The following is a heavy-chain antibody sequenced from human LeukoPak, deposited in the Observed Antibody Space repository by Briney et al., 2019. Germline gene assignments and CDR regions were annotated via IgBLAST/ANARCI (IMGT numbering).Heavy chain of an antibody. CDR2: ISGSGGST. V-gene: IGHV3-23*01. J-gene: IGHJ4*02. D-gene: IGHD6-19*01. Sequence: GGSLRLSCAASGFTFSSYAMSWIRQAPGKGLEWVSAISGSGGSTYYADSVKGRFTISRDNSKNTLYLQMNGLRAEDTAVYYCAKVFAVARAFDYWGQGTLVTVSS. CDR1: GFTFSSYA. CDR3: AKVFAVARAFDY.